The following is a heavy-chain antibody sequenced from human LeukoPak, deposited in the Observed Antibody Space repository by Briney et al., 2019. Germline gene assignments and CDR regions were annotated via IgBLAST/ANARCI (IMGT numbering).Heavy chain of an antibody. D-gene: IGHD1-1*01. CDR3: ARDRTGRYPDYYGMDV. CDR1: GGSISSGGYS. V-gene: IGHV4-30-2*01. CDR2: IYHSGST. J-gene: IGHJ6*04. Sequence: SPSQTLSLTCAVSGGSISSGGYSWSWIRQPPGKGLEWIGYIYHSGSTYYNPSLKSRVTISVDTSKNQFSLKLSSVTAADTAVYYCARDRTGRYPDYYGMDVWGKGTTVTVSS.